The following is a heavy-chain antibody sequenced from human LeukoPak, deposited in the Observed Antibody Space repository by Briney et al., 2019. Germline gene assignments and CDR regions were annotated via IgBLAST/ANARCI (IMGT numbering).Heavy chain of an antibody. J-gene: IGHJ6*03. CDR3: AGHYGSGRYHYYYMDV. CDR1: RLIFSSYW. V-gene: IGHV3-74*01. Sequence: GGSLRLSCAVSRLIFSSYWMHWVRQAPGKGLVWVSRINSDGSSTIYADSVKGRFTISRDYAKSTVYLQMNSLRVDDTAVYYCAGHYGSGRYHYYYMDVWGRGTTVTVSS. D-gene: IGHD3-10*01. CDR2: INSDGSST.